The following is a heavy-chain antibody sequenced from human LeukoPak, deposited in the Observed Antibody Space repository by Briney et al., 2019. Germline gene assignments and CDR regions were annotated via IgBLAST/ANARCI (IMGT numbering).Heavy chain of an antibody. J-gene: IGHJ4*02. Sequence: GGSLRLSCAASGFTFGSFEINWVRQAPGKGLEWVSYISISGRTIYYADSVKGRFTISRDNARNSLYLQMNSLRAEDTAVYYCASDLHSGHLDYWGQGTLVTVSS. CDR1: GFTFGSFE. V-gene: IGHV3-48*03. CDR3: ASDLHSGHLDY. CDR2: ISISGRTI. D-gene: IGHD2-15*01.